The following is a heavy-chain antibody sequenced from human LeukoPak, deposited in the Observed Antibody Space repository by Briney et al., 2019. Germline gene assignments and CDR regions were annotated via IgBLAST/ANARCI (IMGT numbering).Heavy chain of an antibody. D-gene: IGHD3-22*01. V-gene: IGHV4-34*01. CDR1: GGSFSGYY. J-gene: IGHJ5*02. CDR2: INHSGST. Sequence: SETLSLTCAVYGGSFSGYYWSWIRQPPGKGLEWIGEINHSGSTNYNPSLKSRVTISVDTSKNQFSLKLSSVTAADTAVYYCARVVRDSSGYLFDPWGQGTLVTVSS. CDR3: ARVVRDSSGYLFDP.